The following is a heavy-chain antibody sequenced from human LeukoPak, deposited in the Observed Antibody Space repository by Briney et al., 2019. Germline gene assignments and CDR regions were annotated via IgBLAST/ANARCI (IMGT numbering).Heavy chain of an antibody. V-gene: IGHV1-2*02. CDR1: GYTFTGYY. D-gene: IGHD3-3*01. Sequence: GASVKVSCKASGYTFTGYYMHWVRQAPGQGLEWMGWINPNSGGTNYAQKFQGRVIMTRDTSISTAYMELSRLRSDDTVVYYCARDLHTIFGVTNWFDSWGQGTLVTVSS. CDR2: INPNSGGT. J-gene: IGHJ5*01. CDR3: ARDLHTIFGVTNWFDS.